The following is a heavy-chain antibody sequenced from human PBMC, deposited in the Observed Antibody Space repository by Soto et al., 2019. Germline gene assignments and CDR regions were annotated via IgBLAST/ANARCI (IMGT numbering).Heavy chain of an antibody. D-gene: IGHD3-9*01. Sequence: ASVKVSCKASGYTFTSYGISWVRQAPGQGLEWMGWISAYNGNTNYAQKLQGRVTMTTDTSTSTAYMELRSLRSDDTAVYYCARARGGRVLRYFDWPDYYFDYWGQGTLVTVSS. CDR3: ARARGGRVLRYFDWPDYYFDY. CDR2: ISAYNGNT. CDR1: GYTFTSYG. V-gene: IGHV1-18*01. J-gene: IGHJ4*02.